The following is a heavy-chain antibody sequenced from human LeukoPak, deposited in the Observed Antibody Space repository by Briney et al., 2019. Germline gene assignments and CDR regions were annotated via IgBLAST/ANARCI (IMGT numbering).Heavy chain of an antibody. CDR1: GASISSNYCF. CDR3: ARRRKAGWYFDL. V-gene: IGHV4-39*01. J-gene: IGHJ2*01. Sequence: PSETLSLTCAVSGASISSNYCFWDWIRQPPGKGLEWIGSVYYSGNTYYNPSLKSRVTISVDTSKNQFSLKLTSLTAADTAVYYCARRRKAGWYFDLWGRGTLVTVSS. CDR2: VYYSGNT.